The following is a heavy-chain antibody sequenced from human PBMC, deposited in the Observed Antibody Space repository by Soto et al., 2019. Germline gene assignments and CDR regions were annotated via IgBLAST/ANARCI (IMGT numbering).Heavy chain of an antibody. CDR2: INPNSGGT. D-gene: IGHD2-2*01. CDR1: GYTFTGYY. CDR3: ARDTTGGLYQPLLYLDY. J-gene: IGHJ4*02. V-gene: IGHV1-2*04. Sequence: QVQLVQSGAEVKKPGASVKVSCKASGYTFTGYYMHWVRQAPGQGLEWMGWINPNSGGTNYAQKFQGWVTMTRDTSISTAYMELSRLRSDDTAVYYCARDTTGGLYQPLLYLDYWGQGTLVTVSS.